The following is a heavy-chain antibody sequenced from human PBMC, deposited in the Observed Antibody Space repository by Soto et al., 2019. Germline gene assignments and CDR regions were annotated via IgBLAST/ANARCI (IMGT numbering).Heavy chain of an antibody. V-gene: IGHV1-69*12. CDR1: GGTFSSYA. CDR2: IIPIFGTA. CDR3: ARDVSRGYSYGYGYFQH. Sequence: QVQLVQSGAEVKKPGSSVKVSCKASGGTFSSYAISWVRQAPGQGLEWMGGIIPIFGTANYAQKFQGRVTITADEATSTAYRELRSLRSEDTAVYYCARDVSRGYSYGYGYFQHWGQGTLVTVSS. D-gene: IGHD5-18*01. J-gene: IGHJ1*01.